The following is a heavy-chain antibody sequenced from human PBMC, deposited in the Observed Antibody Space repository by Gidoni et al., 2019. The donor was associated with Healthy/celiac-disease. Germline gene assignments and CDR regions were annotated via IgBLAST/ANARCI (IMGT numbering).Heavy chain of an antibody. CDR1: GFTFSSYA. D-gene: IGHD1-26*01. CDR2: ISYDGSNK. V-gene: IGHV3-30-3*01. Sequence: QVQLVESGGGVVQPGRSLRLSCTASGFTFSSYAMHWVRQAPGKGLEWVAVISYDGSNKYYADSVKGRFTISRDNSKNTLYLQMNSLRAEDTAVYYCARDTVGATTGGWFDPWGQGTLVTVSS. J-gene: IGHJ5*02. CDR3: ARDTVGATTGGWFDP.